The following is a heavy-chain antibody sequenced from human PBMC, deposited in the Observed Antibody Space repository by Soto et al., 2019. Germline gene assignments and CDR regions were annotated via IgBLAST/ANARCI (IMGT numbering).Heavy chain of an antibody. J-gene: IGHJ3*02. Sequence: GGSLRLSCAASGFTFSSYAMSWVRQAPGKGLEWVSAISGSGGSTYYADSVKGRFTISRDNSKNTLYLQMNSLRAEDTAVYYCAKDRVVGATGGDALDIWGQGTMVTVSS. V-gene: IGHV3-23*01. D-gene: IGHD1-26*01. CDR2: ISGSGGST. CDR1: GFTFSSYA. CDR3: AKDRVVGATGGDALDI.